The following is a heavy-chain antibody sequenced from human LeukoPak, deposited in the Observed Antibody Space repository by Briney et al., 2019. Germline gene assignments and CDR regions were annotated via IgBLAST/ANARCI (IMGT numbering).Heavy chain of an antibody. V-gene: IGHV4-61*02. CDR3: ARDGVTFYYYYMDV. J-gene: IGHJ6*03. CDR1: GGSISSGSYY. Sequence: SETLSLTCTVSGGSISSGSYYWRWLRQPAGKGLEWIGRIYTSGSTNYNPSLKTRVTISVDTSKNQFSLKLSSVTAADTAVYYCARDGVTFYYYYMDVWGKGTTVTVSS. D-gene: IGHD3-3*01. CDR2: IYTSGST.